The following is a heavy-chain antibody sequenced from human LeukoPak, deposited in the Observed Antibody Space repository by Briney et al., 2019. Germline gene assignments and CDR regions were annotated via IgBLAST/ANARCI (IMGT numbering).Heavy chain of an antibody. J-gene: IGHJ4*02. D-gene: IGHD6-19*01. V-gene: IGHV3-33*06. CDR2: IWHDGSNE. Sequence: GGSLRLSCAASGFTFSSYAMHWVRQAPGKGLEWVAVIWHDGSNEYYADSVKGRFTISRDNSKNTLYLQMNSLRAEDTAVYYCAKELNSGGFFDYWGQETLVTVSS. CDR3: AKELNSGGFFDY. CDR1: GFTFSSYA.